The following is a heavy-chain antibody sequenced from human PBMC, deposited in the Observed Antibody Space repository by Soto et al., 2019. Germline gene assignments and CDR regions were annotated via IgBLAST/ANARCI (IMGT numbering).Heavy chain of an antibody. CDR1: GGTFSSYT. CDR2: IIPILGIA. D-gene: IGHD5-18*01. CDR3: ASGYRYAITQECYSMDV. J-gene: IGHJ6*03. Sequence: QVQLVQSGAEVKKPGSSVKVSCKASGGTFSSYTISWVRQAPGQGLEWMGRIIPILGIANYAQKFQGRVKITAEKSTSTDYMELSSLRSEDTAVYYCASGYRYAITQECYSMDVWGKGTTVTVSS. V-gene: IGHV1-69*02.